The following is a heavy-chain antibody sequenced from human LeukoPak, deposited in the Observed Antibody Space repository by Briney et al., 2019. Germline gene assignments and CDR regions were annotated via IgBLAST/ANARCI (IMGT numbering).Heavy chain of an antibody. D-gene: IGHD3-22*01. CDR1: SDSITTYY. CDR3: ARDRNYFHSSGWTPFDY. Sequence: SETLSLTCPVSSDSITTYYWSWIRQPAGKGLEWIGRIYSSGSTNYNPSLKSRVTMSVDTSKSQLSLKLSSVTAADTAVYYCARDRNYFHSSGWTPFDYWGQGTLVTVSS. CDR2: IYSSGST. J-gene: IGHJ4*02. V-gene: IGHV4-4*07.